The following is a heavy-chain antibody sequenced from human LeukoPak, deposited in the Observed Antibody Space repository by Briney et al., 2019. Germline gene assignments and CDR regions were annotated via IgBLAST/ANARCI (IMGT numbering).Heavy chain of an antibody. D-gene: IGHD5-24*01. CDR2: MNPNSGNT. CDR3: ARSQRWLQLLYYYYYMDV. J-gene: IGHJ6*03. Sequence: ASVKVSCKASGYTFTSSDINWVRQATGQGLEWMGWMNPNSGNTGYAQKFQGRVTMTRNTSISTAYMELSSLRSEDTAVYYCARSQRWLQLLYYYYYMDVWGKGTTVTVSS. CDR1: GYTFTSSD. V-gene: IGHV1-8*01.